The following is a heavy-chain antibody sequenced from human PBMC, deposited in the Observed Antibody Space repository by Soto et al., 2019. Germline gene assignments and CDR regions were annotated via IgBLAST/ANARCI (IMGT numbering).Heavy chain of an antibody. V-gene: IGHV3-48*01. CDR1: GFTFSSFS. D-gene: IGHD1-26*01. CDR2: ISGGGDTV. J-gene: IGHJ6*02. Sequence: EVQLVESGGDLVQPGGSLRLSCAASGFTFSSFSMNWVRQTPGKGLEWVSYISGGGDTVYYTESVRGRFTISRDNARNSLYLQMTSLRGEDTAMYYCARAWSGSYRSYGMDVWGQGTKVTVSS. CDR3: ARAWSGSYRSYGMDV.